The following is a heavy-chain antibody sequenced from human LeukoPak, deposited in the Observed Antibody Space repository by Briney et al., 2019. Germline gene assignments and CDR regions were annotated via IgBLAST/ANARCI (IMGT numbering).Heavy chain of an antibody. CDR1: GFAFSSYW. J-gene: IGHJ5*02. Sequence: GGSLRLSCVASGFAFSSYWMTWLRQAPGKGLEFVANIEPAGSATYYADSVKGRFTISRDNTKNLLYLQMNSLTAEDSAVYHCGRFGYVSAVDPWGQGALVTVSS. CDR2: IEPAGSAT. V-gene: IGHV3-7*01. CDR3: GRFGYVSAVDP. D-gene: IGHD2-15*01.